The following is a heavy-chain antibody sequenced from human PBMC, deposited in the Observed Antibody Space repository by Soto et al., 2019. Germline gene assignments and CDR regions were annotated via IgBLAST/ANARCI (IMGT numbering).Heavy chain of an antibody. V-gene: IGHV3-21*01. J-gene: IGHJ4*02. D-gene: IGHD3-22*01. CDR1: GFTFSSYS. CDR2: ISSSGYYI. CDR3: AKIGDFDSTGNYHYFDH. Sequence: GGSLRLSCAASGFTFSSYSMNWVRQAPGKWLEWVSSISSSGYYIYYRDSVKGRFTISRDNAKQSLYLQMNSLGAEDTAVYYCAKIGDFDSTGNYHYFDHWGQGXLVTVSS.